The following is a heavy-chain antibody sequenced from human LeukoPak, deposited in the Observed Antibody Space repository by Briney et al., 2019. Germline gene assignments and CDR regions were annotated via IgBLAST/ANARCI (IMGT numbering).Heavy chain of an antibody. V-gene: IGHV4-59*01. CDR2: IHDSDYT. J-gene: IGHJ4*02. Sequence: SETLSLTCTVSGGSISSYYWSWIRQPPGKGLEWIGYIHDSDYTKYNPSLKSRVTISVDTSKNQFSLKLSSVTAADTAVYYCASTEGPYYYDSSGYYFDYWGQGTLVTVSS. CDR3: ASTEGPYYYDSSGYYFDY. CDR1: GGSISSYY. D-gene: IGHD3-22*01.